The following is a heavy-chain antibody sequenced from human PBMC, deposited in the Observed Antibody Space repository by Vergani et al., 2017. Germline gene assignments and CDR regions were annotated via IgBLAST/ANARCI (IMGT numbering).Heavy chain of an antibody. CDR2: IIPNFGTA. CDR1: GGTFSSYA. CDR3: ARDSAGIVATTTPPSGMDV. D-gene: IGHD5-12*01. J-gene: IGHJ6*02. Sequence: QVQLVQSGAEVKKPGSSVKVSCKASGGTFSSYAISWVRQAPGQGLEWMGGIIPNFGTANYAQKFQGRVTITADESTSTAYMELSSLRSEDTAVYYCARDSAGIVATTTPPSGMDVWGQGTTVTVSS. V-gene: IGHV1-69*01.